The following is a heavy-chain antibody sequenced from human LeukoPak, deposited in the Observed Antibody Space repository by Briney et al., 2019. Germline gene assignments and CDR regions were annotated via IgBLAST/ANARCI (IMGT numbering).Heavy chain of an antibody. Sequence: PSETLSLTCAVYGGSFSGYYWSWIRQPPGKGLEWIGEINHSGSTNYNPSLESRVTISVDTSKNQFSLKLSSVTAADTAVYYCARGYVDTAMVTVPYFDYWGQGTLVTVSS. CDR2: INHSGST. CDR1: GGSFSGYY. V-gene: IGHV4-34*01. CDR3: ARGYVDTAMVTVPYFDY. J-gene: IGHJ4*02. D-gene: IGHD5-18*01.